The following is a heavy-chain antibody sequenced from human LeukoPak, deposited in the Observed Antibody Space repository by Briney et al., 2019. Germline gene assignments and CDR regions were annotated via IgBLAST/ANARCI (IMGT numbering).Heavy chain of an antibody. CDR3: ARWDYYCAMDV. J-gene: IGHJ6*02. CDR2: ISSTSSYI. CDR1: GFTFSKFS. D-gene: IGHD3-16*01. Sequence: PGGSLRLSCAASGFTFSKFSMNWVRQAPGKGLEWVSFISSTSSYIYYADSVKGRFTISRDNAKNSLFLQMNSLRAEDTAVYYCARWDYYCAMDVWGQGTTVAVSS. V-gene: IGHV3-21*01.